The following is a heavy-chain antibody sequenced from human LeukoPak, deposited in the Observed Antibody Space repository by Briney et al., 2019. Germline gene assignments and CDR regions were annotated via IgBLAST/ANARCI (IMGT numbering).Heavy chain of an antibody. D-gene: IGHD1-20*01. V-gene: IGHV1-18*01. Sequence: ASVKVSCKASGYDFINYGISWVRQAPGQGLEWMGWRSIYNGNTDYKLQGRVTMTTDTSTSTAYMELRSLRSEDTAVYYCARERGNWNDLGSPSPTVDYWGQGTLVTVSS. CDR2: RSIYNGNT. CDR1: GYDFINYG. CDR3: ARERGNWNDLGSPSPTVDY. J-gene: IGHJ4*02.